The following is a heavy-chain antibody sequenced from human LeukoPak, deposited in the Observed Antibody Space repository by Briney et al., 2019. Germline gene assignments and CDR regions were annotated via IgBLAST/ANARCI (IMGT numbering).Heavy chain of an antibody. J-gene: IGHJ1*01. CDR1: GFIFSDYV. Sequence: PGGSLRLSCAASGFIFSDYVMNWLRQAPGRGLEWVAYIRYDGSHKYYIDSVKGRFTISRDNSKNTLYLQMNSLRPEDTAVYYCAMCSSTSCSYFQHWGQGTLVTVSS. D-gene: IGHD2-2*01. CDR3: AMCSSTSCSYFQH. CDR2: IRYDGSHK. V-gene: IGHV3-30*02.